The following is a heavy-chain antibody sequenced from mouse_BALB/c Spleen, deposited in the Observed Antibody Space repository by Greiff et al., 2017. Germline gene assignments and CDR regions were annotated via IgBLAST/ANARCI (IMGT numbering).Heavy chain of an antibody. Sequence: EVQGVESGPDLVKPSQSLSLTCTVTGYSITGGYSWHWIRQFPGNKLEWMGYIHYSGSTNYNPSLKSRISITRNTSKNQFFLQLNSVTTEETATYYCARWHGLYFDVWGAGTTVTVSS. CDR1: GYSITGGYS. V-gene: IGHV3-1*02. J-gene: IGHJ1*01. CDR3: ARWHGLYFDV. CDR2: IHYSGST.